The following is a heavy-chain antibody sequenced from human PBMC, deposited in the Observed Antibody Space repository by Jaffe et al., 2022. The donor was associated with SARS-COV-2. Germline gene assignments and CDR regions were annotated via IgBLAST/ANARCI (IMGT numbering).Heavy chain of an antibody. D-gene: IGHD3-16*02. J-gene: IGHJ5*01. CDR1: GFTLSNYA. CDR2: TSGSISDT. CDR3: ARLVTPDQSRWFDS. V-gene: IGHV3-23*01. Sequence: EVQLLESGGVLVQPGGSLRLSCATSGFTLSNYAMSWVRQTPGKGLEWVSTSGSISDTYYRDSVKGRFSVSRDNSMNTVSLQMNNLRVEDTALYYCARLVTPDQSRWFDSWGQGTLVTVSS.